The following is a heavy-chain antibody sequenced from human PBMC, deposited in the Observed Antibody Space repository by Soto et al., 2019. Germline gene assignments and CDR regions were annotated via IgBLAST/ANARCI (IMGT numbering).Heavy chain of an antibody. V-gene: IGHV3-30*03. CDR1: GFTFNTLG. Sequence: GGSLRLSCAASGFTFNTLGMHWVRQAPGAGLEWVAAISGDGGAQRYADSVKGRFIISRDNSKNTLYLQMNSLRAEDTAVYYCARDGYCSGGSCYSVPVFDYWGQGTLVTVSS. D-gene: IGHD2-15*01. CDR2: ISGDGGAQ. J-gene: IGHJ4*02. CDR3: ARDGYCSGGSCYSVPVFDY.